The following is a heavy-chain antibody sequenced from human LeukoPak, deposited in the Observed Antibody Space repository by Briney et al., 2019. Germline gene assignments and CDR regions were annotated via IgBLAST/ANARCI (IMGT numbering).Heavy chain of an antibody. CDR3: VRHSSGWPHYYFDY. J-gene: IGHJ4*02. Sequence: SETLSLTCTVSGASISSYYWSWIRQPPGKGLEWIAYIHYNGNTDYNPSLKSRVTVSVDTSKNQFSLKLSSVTAADTAIYHCVRHSSGWPHYYFDYWGQGTLVTVSS. CDR1: GASISSYY. V-gene: IGHV4-59*08. D-gene: IGHD6-19*01. CDR2: IHYNGNT.